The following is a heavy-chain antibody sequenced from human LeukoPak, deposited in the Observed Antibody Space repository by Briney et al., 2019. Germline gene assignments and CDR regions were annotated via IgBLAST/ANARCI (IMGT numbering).Heavy chain of an antibody. Sequence: PSETLSLTCAVYGGSFSGYYWSWIRQPPGKGLEWIGEINHSGSTNYNPSLKSQVTISVDTSKNQFSLKLSSVTAADTAVYYCARGRGPYIVVVVAARYFDYWGQGTLVTVSS. CDR2: INHSGST. V-gene: IGHV4-34*01. CDR3: ARGRGPYIVVVVAARYFDY. CDR1: GGSFSGYY. D-gene: IGHD2-15*01. J-gene: IGHJ4*02.